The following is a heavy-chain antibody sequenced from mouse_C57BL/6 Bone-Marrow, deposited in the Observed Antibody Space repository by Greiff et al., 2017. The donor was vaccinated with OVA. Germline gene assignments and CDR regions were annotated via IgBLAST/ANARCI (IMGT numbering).Heavy chain of an antibody. CDR1: GYTFTSYW. CDR3: ARSEDYPWCAY. CDR2: IYPSDSET. D-gene: IGHD2-4*01. J-gene: IGHJ3*01. Sequence: QVQLQQPGAELVRPGSSVTLSCKASGYTFTSYWMDWVKPRPGPGLAWIGNIYPSDSETHYNQKFKDKATLTVDKSSSTAYMQLSSLTSEDSAVYYCARSEDYPWCAYWGQGTLVTVSA. V-gene: IGHV1-61*01.